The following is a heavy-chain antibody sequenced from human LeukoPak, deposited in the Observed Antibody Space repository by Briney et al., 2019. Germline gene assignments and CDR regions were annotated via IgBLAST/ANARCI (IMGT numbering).Heavy chain of an antibody. V-gene: IGHV4-34*01. CDR3: ARVGGPNLGWLPLDY. CDR2: VSHSGST. Sequence: PSETLSLTCAVYGGSFSGYYWSWIRQPPGKGLEWIGEVSHSGSTNYNPSLKSRVTISVDTSKNQFSLKLSSVTAADTAVYYCARVGGPNLGWLPLDYWGQGTLVTVSS. D-gene: IGHD3-3*01. J-gene: IGHJ4*02. CDR1: GGSFSGYY.